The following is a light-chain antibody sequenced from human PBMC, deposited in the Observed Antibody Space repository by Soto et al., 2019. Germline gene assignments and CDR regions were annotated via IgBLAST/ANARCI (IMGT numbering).Light chain of an antibody. CDR2: DVS. Sequence: QSALTQPRSVSGSPGQSVTISCTGTSSDVGGYNYVSWYHKHPGKAPKVMIYDVSERPSGVTDRFSGSKSGNTASLTISGVRAEDEADYYCCSYAGSPRYVFGTGTKVTVL. CDR1: SSDVGGYNY. J-gene: IGLJ1*01. V-gene: IGLV2-11*01. CDR3: CSYAGSPRYV.